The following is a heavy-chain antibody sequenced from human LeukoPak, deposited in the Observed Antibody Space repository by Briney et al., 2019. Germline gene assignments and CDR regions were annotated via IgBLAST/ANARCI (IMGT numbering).Heavy chain of an antibody. CDR1: GGSISSYY. D-gene: IGHD3-3*02. CDR2: IYYSGST. V-gene: IGHV4-59*01. Sequence: SETLFLTCTVSGGSISSYYWSWIRRPPGKGLEWIGYIYYSGSTNYNPSLKSRVTISVDTSKNQFSLKLSSVTAADTAVYYCARVSYDYYYYMDVWGKGTTVTVSS. J-gene: IGHJ6*03. CDR3: ARVSYDYYYYMDV.